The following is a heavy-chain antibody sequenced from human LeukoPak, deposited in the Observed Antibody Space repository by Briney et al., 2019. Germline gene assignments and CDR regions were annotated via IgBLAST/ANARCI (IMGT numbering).Heavy chain of an antibody. D-gene: IGHD4-17*01. CDR1: GYSISSNYY. CDR2: IYRSGNT. CDR3: ARVSARGGYGDDYFDY. J-gene: IGHJ4*02. V-gene: IGHV4-38-2*02. Sequence: SETLSLTCIVSGYSISSNYYWGWIRQPPGKGLEWIGNIYRSGNTYYNPSLRSRVTISIDTSKNQFSLKVNSVTAAETAMYYCARVSARGGYGDDYFDYWGQGTLVTVSS.